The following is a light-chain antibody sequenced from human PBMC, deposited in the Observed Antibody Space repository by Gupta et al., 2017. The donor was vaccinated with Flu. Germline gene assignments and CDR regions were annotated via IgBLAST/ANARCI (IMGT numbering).Light chain of an antibody. CDR1: SSDVGGYNY. V-gene: IGLV2-14*01. J-gene: IGLJ3*02. Sequence: QSALTQPASVSGSPGRAITVSCTGTSSDVGGYNYVSWYQQHPGKAPKLMIYEFSNRAAGVSNRFSGSQAGNTSSLTISGLQAEDEADYYCSSYTSSSTLVFGGGTKLTVL. CDR3: SSYTSSSTLV. CDR2: EFS.